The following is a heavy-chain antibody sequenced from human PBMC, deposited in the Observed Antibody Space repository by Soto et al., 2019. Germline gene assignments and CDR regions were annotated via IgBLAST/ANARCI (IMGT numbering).Heavy chain of an antibody. D-gene: IGHD3-22*01. CDR1: GFTFSIYA. J-gene: IGHJ5*01. CDR3: ATRARGFYDGSGHA. CDR2: ISDSGDNT. Sequence: GGSLRLSCAASGFTFSIYAMSWVRQAPGEGLEWVSAISDSGDNTYYADSVKGRFTISRDNSKNVLHLHMNSLRAEDTAVYYCATRARGFYDGSGHAWGHGTLVTVSS. V-gene: IGHV3-23*01.